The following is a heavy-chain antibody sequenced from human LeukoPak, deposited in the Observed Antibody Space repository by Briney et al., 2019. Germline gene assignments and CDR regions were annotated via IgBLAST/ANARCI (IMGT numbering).Heavy chain of an antibody. Sequence: PGGSLRLSCVASGFTVSSNYMSWVRQAPGKGLEWVSVIYSGGSTYYADSVKGRFTISRDNSKNTLYLQMNSLRAEDTAVYYCARESRSSYCSGGSCYWVYYGMDVWGKGTTVTVSS. CDR1: GFTVSSNY. V-gene: IGHV3-53*01. CDR3: ARESRSSYCSGGSCYWVYYGMDV. J-gene: IGHJ6*04. D-gene: IGHD2-15*01. CDR2: IYSGGST.